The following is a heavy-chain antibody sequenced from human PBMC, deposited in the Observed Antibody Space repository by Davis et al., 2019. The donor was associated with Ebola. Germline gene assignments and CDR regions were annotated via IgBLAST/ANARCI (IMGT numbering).Heavy chain of an antibody. Sequence: ASVKVSCKASGYTFTSYYMHWVRQAPGQGLEWMGIINPSGGSTSYAQKFQGRVTMTRDTSISTAYMELSRLRSDDTAVYYCARDGGLNYYYMDVWGKGTTVTVSS. D-gene: IGHD2-15*01. V-gene: IGHV1-46*01. CDR3: ARDGGLNYYYMDV. J-gene: IGHJ6*03. CDR1: GYTFTSYY. CDR2: INPSGGST.